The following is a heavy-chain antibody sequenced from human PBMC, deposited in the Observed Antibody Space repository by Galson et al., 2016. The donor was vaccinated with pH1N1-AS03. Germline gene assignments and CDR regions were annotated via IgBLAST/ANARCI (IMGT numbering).Heavy chain of an antibody. CDR1: GTFITYA. V-gene: IGHV1-69*06. D-gene: IGHD3-10*01. CDR2: IIPVFDTV. Sequence: GTFITYAISWVRQAPGQGLEWMGRIIPVFDTVDYAQKFQGRVTITADRSTSTVSMELSTLRSEDTAFYFCARDRDRYGSGTSFDYWGRELWSPSPQ. CDR3: ARDRDRYGSGTSFDY. J-gene: IGHJ4*02.